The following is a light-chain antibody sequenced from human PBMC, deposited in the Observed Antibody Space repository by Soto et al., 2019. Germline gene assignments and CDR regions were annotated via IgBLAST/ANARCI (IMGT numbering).Light chain of an antibody. J-gene: IGKJ3*01. Sequence: EIVLMQSPDTLSLSPGERATLSCRASESISSHYIAWYQQKPGQAPRLLIFGASTRATGIPDRFSGSWSGNDYTLTIIRLEPEDCAVYYCQNFGDSPFTFGPGTKVDIK. CDR3: QNFGDSPFT. CDR2: GAS. V-gene: IGKV3-20*01. CDR1: ESISSHY.